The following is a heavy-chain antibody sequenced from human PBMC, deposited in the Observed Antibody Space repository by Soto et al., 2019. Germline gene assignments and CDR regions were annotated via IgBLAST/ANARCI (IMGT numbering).Heavy chain of an antibody. J-gene: IGHJ4*02. CDR2: INHSVST. D-gene: IGHD4-17*01. CDR1: GGSFSGYY. Sequence: PSETLSLTCAVDGGSFSGYYWRWIRQPPGKGLEWIEEINHSVSTNYNPSLKSRVTISVDTSKNQFSLKLSSVTAADTAVYYCASGRNFYGDYGGVDYWGQGTLVTVSS. CDR3: ASGRNFYGDYGGVDY. V-gene: IGHV4-34*01.